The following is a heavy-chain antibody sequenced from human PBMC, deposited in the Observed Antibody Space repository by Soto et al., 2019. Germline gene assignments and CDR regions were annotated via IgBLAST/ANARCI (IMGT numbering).Heavy chain of an antibody. CDR3: RVVVGATSDAFDI. J-gene: IGHJ3*02. CDR1: GFSFGCYA. D-gene: IGHD1-26*01. V-gene: IGHV3-49*02. CDR2: IRSKAYGGTT. Sequence: VIRYCAASGFSFGCYAISLLLHVPAAFLEWVGFIRSKAYGGTTDSAASVTGRFHISRDDSKSIAYLQMNSLKTEDTAVYYSRVVVGATSDAFDIWGQGTMVTVSS.